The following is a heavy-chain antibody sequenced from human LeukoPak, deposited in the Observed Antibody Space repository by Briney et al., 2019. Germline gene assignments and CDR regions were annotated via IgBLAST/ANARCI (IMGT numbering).Heavy chain of an antibody. D-gene: IGHD1-26*01. CDR3: ASNSGSSGGY. Sequence: GGSLRLSCAASGFTFSSYTMRWVRQAPGKGLEWVAVIWFDGSNTYYADSVKGRFTISRDNSKNTLYLQMNSLRAEDTASYYCASNSGSSGGYWGQGTLVTVSS. J-gene: IGHJ4*02. V-gene: IGHV3-33*01. CDR2: IWFDGSNT. CDR1: GFTFSSYT.